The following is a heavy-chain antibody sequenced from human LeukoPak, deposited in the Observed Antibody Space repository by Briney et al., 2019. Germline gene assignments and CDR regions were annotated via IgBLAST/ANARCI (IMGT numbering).Heavy chain of an antibody. Sequence: GGSLRLSCAASGFPFSSYGMHWVRQAPGKGLEWVAVISYDGSNKYYADSVKGRFTISRDNSKNTLYLQMDSLRAEDTAGYYCAKDGGSSGNNWFDPWGQGTLVTVSS. CDR3: AKDGGSSGNNWFDP. J-gene: IGHJ5*02. CDR2: ISYDGSNK. CDR1: GFPFSSYG. D-gene: IGHD3-22*01. V-gene: IGHV3-30*18.